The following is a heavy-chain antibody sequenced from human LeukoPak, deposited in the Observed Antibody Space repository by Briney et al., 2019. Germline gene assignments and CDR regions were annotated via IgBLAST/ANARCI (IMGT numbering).Heavy chain of an antibody. J-gene: IGHJ4*02. CDR1: GFTFSSYT. V-gene: IGHV3-7*01. CDR3: AREFGGNYDFWSGYPHYFDY. Sequence: GGSLGLSCAASGFTFSSYTMNWVRQAPGKGLEWVANIKQDGSEKYYVDSVKGRFTISRDNAKNSLYLQMNSLRAEDTAVYYCAREFGGNYDFWSGYPHYFDYWGQGTLVTVSS. CDR2: IKQDGSEK. D-gene: IGHD3-3*01.